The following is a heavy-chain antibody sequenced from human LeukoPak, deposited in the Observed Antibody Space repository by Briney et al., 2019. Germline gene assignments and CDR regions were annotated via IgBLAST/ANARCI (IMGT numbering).Heavy chain of an antibody. Sequence: GESLKISCKGSGYRFTSYWIGWVRQLPGKGLEWMGIIYPGDSDTRYSPSFQGQVTISADKSISTAYLQWSSLKASDTAMYYCARLRSVMAKSYFDYWGQGTLVTVSS. CDR2: IYPGDSDT. D-gene: IGHD5-24*01. CDR1: GYRFTSYW. CDR3: ARLRSVMAKSYFDY. J-gene: IGHJ4*02. V-gene: IGHV5-51*01.